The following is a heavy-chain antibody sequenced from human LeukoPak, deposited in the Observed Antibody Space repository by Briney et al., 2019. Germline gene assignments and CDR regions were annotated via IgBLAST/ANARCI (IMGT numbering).Heavy chain of an antibody. Sequence: SETLSLTCTVSGASTSSYYWTWIRQPPGKELEWIGYIYYSGSSNYNPSLESRVTMSVDTSKNQFSLKLSSVTAADTAVYYCARHRAFGYGMDVWGQGTRVTVSS. CDR1: GASTSSYY. D-gene: IGHD3-3*01. CDR3: ARHRAFGYGMDV. CDR2: IYYSGSS. J-gene: IGHJ6*02. V-gene: IGHV4-59*08.